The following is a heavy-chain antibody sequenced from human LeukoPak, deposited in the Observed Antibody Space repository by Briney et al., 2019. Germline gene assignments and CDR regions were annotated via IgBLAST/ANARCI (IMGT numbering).Heavy chain of an antibody. J-gene: IGHJ4*02. D-gene: IGHD3-10*01. CDR2: ISTSGGTT. CDR3: ASRSGGYRHFDD. Sequence: GGSLRLSCAASGFTFSDYAMSWVRQAPGKELEWGSAISTSGGTTVYADSVKGRFTISRDNSRNTLYLQMNSLRAEDTAVYYCASRSGGYRHFDDWGQGTLVTVSS. V-gene: IGHV3-23*01. CDR1: GFTFSDYA.